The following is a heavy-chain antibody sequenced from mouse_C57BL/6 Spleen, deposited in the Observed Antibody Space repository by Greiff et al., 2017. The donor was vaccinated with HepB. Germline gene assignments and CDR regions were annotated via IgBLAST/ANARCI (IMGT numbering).Heavy chain of an antibody. J-gene: IGHJ3*01. V-gene: IGHV1-15*01. D-gene: IGHD1-3*01. CDR1: GYTFPDYE. CDR2: IDPETGGT. Sequence: LVESGAEMVRPGASVTLSCKASGYTFPDYEMHWVKQTPVHGPEWLGAIDPETGGTAYNQKFKGKAILTADKSSSTAYMELRSLTSEDSAVYYCTRKSNWFAYWGQGTLVTVSA. CDR3: TRKSNWFAY.